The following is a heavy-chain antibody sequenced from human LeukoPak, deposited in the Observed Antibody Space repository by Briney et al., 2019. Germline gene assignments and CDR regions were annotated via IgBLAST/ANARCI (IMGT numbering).Heavy chain of an antibody. D-gene: IGHD3-10*01. CDR3: AKGVGGSANYYYMDV. J-gene: IGHJ6*03. CDR1: GFSFSSYA. Sequence: GGSLRLSCAASGFSFSSYAMHWVRQAPGKGLEWVAVMSYDGRNTYYADSVKGRFTISRDNSKNTLYLQMNSLRAEDTAVYYCAKGVGGSANYYYMDVWGKGTTVTVSS. V-gene: IGHV3-30*04. CDR2: MSYDGRNT.